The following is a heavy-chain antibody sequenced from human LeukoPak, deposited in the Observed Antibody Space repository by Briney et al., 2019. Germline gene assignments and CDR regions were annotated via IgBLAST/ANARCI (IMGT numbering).Heavy chain of an antibody. CDR1: GGSISSYY. V-gene: IGHV4-59*01. CDR2: IYYSGST. D-gene: IGHD3-10*01. J-gene: IGHJ3*02. CDR3: ARSLYYYGADAFDI. Sequence: PSETLSLTCTVSGGSISSYYWSWIRQPPGKGLEWIGYIYYSGSTNYKPSLKSRVTISVDTSKNRFSLKLSSVTVADTAVYYCARSLYYYGADAFDIWGQGTKVTVSS.